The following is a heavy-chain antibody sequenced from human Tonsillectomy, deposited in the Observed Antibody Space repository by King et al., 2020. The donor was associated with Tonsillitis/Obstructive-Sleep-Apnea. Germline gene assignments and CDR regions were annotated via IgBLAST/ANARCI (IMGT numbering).Heavy chain of an antibody. J-gene: IGHJ2*01. CDR1: GFTFSSYA. CDR2: ISGSVGST. Sequence: QLVQSGGGLVQPGGSLRLSCAASGFTFSSYAMSWVRQAPGKGLEWVSAISGSVGSTYYADSVKGRFTISRDNSKNTLYLQMNSLRAEDTAVYYCAKEGAGVVVPAAMPYWYFDLWGRGTLVTVSS. D-gene: IGHD2-2*01. V-gene: IGHV3-23*04. CDR3: AKEGAGVVVPAAMPYWYFDL.